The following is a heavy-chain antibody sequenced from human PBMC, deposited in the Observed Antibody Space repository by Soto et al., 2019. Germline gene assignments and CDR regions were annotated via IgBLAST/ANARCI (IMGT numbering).Heavy chain of an antibody. Sequence: ASVKVSCKASGYTFTGHYMHWVRQAPGQGFEWMGWINPNSGGTNYAQKFQGRVTMTRDTSISTAYMELSRLRSDDTAVYYCAREYSSTWYPFDYGGQGTLVTVS. CDR1: GYTFTGHY. D-gene: IGHD6-13*01. CDR3: AREYSSTWYPFDY. V-gene: IGHV1-2*02. J-gene: IGHJ4*02. CDR2: INPNSGGT.